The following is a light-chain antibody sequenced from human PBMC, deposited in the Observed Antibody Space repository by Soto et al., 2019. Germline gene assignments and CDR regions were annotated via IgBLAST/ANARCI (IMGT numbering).Light chain of an antibody. CDR3: QQSHSLPYN. CDR2: YAS. Sequence: DIQMTQSPTSVSASIGDRVTITCRASQGITFWLAWYQQKPGKAPELLIYYASNLQTGVPSRFSGGGSGTDFTPTISSLQPEDFATYYCQQSHSLPYNFGQGNKLEI. CDR1: QGITFW. V-gene: IGKV1-12*01. J-gene: IGKJ2*01.